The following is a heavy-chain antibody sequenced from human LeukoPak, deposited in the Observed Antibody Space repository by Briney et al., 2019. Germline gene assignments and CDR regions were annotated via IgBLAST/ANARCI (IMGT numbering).Heavy chain of an antibody. CDR1: GFTFDDYA. Sequence: GGSLRLSCTASGFTFDDYAMHWVRQAPGKGLEWVSTISWNSGRVDYVDSVKGRFTISRDNAKNSLYLQMNSLKAEDTALYYCAKGPSYYYGSGSYFDSWGQGTLVTVSS. CDR3: AKGPSYYYGSGSYFDS. J-gene: IGHJ4*02. CDR2: ISWNSGRV. V-gene: IGHV3-9*01. D-gene: IGHD3-10*01.